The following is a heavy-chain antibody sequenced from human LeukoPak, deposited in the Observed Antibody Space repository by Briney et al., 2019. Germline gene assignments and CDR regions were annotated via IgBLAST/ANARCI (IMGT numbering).Heavy chain of an antibody. V-gene: IGHV4-31*03. CDR2: INHSGST. D-gene: IGHD3-22*01. CDR3: ARAARQGFTMIVVPFFYFDL. Sequence: PSETLSLTCTVSGGSISSGASDWGWIRQHPKRGLEWVRYINHSGSTYYNPSLGSRVTMSVDTSKNQFSLKLSFVTAADSAVYYCARAARQGFTMIVVPFFYFDLWGRGTLVTVSS. CDR1: GGSISSGASD. J-gene: IGHJ2*01.